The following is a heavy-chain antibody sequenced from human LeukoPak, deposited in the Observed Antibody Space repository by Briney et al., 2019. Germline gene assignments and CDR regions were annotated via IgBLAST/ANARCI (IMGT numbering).Heavy chain of an antibody. CDR1: GYTLTELS. J-gene: IGHJ4*02. V-gene: IGHV1-24*01. Sequence: ASVKVSCKVSGYTLTELSMHWVRQAPGKGLEWMGGFDPEDGETIYAQKFQGRVTMTEDTSTDTAYMELSSLRSEDTAVYYCATERLDYDFWSGPGHFDYWGQGTLVTVSS. CDR3: ATERLDYDFWSGPGHFDY. D-gene: IGHD3-3*01. CDR2: FDPEDGET.